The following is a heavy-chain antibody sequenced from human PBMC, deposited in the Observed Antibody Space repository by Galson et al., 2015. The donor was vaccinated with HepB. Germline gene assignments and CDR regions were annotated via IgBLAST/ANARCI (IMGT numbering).Heavy chain of an antibody. D-gene: IGHD2-15*01. J-gene: IGHJ4*02. CDR2: IYHSGST. V-gene: IGHV4-38-2*01. CDR3: ARVIGSSVISGVVGS. Sequence: LSLTCAVSGYSISSGYYWGWIRQPPGKGLEWIGSIYHSGSTYYNPSLKSRVTISVDTSKNQFSLKLGSVTAADTAVYYCARVIGSSVISGVVGSWGQGTLVTVSS. CDR1: GYSISSGYY.